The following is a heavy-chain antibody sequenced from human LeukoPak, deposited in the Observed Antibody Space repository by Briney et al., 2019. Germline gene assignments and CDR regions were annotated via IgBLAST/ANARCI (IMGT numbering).Heavy chain of an antibody. Sequence: GGSLKLSCAASGFTFKSYAMSWVRQAPGKGLEWVSGISGSGDSTYYADSVKGRFTISRDNSKNTLYRQMNSLRAEDTALYYCAKGHLAVASWGQGSLVTVSS. CDR1: GFTFKSYA. V-gene: IGHV3-23*01. J-gene: IGHJ5*02. CDR3: AKGHLAVAS. CDR2: ISGSGDST. D-gene: IGHD6-19*01.